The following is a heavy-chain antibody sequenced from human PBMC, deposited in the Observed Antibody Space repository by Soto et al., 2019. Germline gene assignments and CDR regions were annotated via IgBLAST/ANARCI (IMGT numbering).Heavy chain of an antibody. CDR2: ISSSSSTI. J-gene: IGHJ6*02. CDR1: GFTFSSYS. D-gene: IGHD6-13*01. V-gene: IGHV3-48*02. CDR3: ARDSRIRIAAAGRGSYYYGMDV. Sequence: GGSLRLSCAASGFTFSSYSMNWVRQAPGKGLEWVSYISSSSSTIYYADSVKGRFTISRDNAKNSLYLQMNSLRDEDTAVYYCARDSRIRIAAAGRGSYYYGMDVWGQGTTVTVSS.